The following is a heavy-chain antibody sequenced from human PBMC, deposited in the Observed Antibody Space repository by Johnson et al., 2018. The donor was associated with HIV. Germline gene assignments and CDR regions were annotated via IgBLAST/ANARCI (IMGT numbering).Heavy chain of an antibody. V-gene: IGHV3-7*03. J-gene: IGHJ3*02. Sequence: VQLVESGGGVVQPGRSLRLSCSASGFTFSSYWMSWVRQAPGKGLEWVANIRQDGSEKHYVDSVKGRFTISRDNAKNSLYLQMNSLRAGDTAVYYCARKADAIDIWGQGTMVTVSS. CDR3: ARKADAIDI. CDR1: GFTFSSYW. CDR2: IRQDGSEK.